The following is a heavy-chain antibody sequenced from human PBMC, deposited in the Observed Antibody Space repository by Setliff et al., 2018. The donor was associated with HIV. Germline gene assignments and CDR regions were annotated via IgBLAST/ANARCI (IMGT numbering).Heavy chain of an antibody. Sequence: SVKVSCKASGGTFSSYAISWVRQAPGQGLDWMGGIIPVFGTTNYAQKFQGRVTITADESTSTAYMELSSLRSEDTAVYYCARDLAAAFWGKGTTVTVSS. D-gene: IGHD6-13*01. J-gene: IGHJ6*04. CDR1: GGTFSSYA. CDR3: ARDLAAAF. V-gene: IGHV1-69*13. CDR2: IIPVFGTT.